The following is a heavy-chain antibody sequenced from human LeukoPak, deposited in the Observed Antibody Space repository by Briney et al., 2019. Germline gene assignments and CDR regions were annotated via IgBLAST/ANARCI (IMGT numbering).Heavy chain of an antibody. CDR2: ISYDGSNK. Sequence: GGSLRLSCAASGFTFSSYAMSWVRQAPGKGLEWVAVISYDGSNKYYADSVKGRFTISRDNSKNTLYLQMNSLRAEDTAVYYCATLYYYDSLGFDYWGQGTLVTVSS. V-gene: IGHV3-30-3*01. CDR3: ATLYYYDSLGFDY. CDR1: GFTFSSYA. J-gene: IGHJ4*02. D-gene: IGHD3-22*01.